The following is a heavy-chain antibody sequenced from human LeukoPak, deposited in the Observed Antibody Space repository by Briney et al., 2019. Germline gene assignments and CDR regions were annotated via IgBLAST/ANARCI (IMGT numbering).Heavy chain of an antibody. D-gene: IGHD1-1*01. CDR1: GGSISRYW. J-gene: IGHJ4*02. Sequence: SETLSLTCTVSGGSISRYWWGWIRQPAGKGLEWIGHIYSSGSTNYNPSLKSRVTMSVDTSKNQFSLNLSSVTAADTAVYYCARGGSSGRTGDYWGQGTLVTVTS. CDR2: IYSSGST. V-gene: IGHV4-4*07. CDR3: ARGGSSGRTGDY.